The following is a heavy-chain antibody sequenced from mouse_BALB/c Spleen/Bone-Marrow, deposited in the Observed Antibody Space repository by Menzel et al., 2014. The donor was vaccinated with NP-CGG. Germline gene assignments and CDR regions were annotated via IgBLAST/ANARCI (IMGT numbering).Heavy chain of an antibody. Sequence: VQLKESGPELEKPGASVKISCKASGYSFTGYNMNWVKQSNGKSLEWIGDIDPYYGGTSYNQKLKDKATLTVDKSSSTAYMQLKSLTSEDSAVYYCAISVSLRAMDYWGQGTSVTVSS. V-gene: IGHV1-39*01. CDR3: AISVSLRAMDY. CDR1: GYSFTGYN. D-gene: IGHD1-1*01. CDR2: IDPYYGGT. J-gene: IGHJ4*01.